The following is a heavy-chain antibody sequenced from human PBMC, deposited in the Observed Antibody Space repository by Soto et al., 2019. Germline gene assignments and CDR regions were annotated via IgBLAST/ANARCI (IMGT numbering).Heavy chain of an antibody. CDR2: IHGGGDYT. D-gene: IGHD1-26*01. V-gene: IGHV3-23*01. J-gene: IGHJ2*01. CDR3: AKNRGRGSYANWNVDV. Sequence: EVQVLESGGGLVQPGGSLRLSCAASGFTFSNYAMSWVRQAPGKGLEWVSTIHGGGDYTHYTDSVKGRVTISRDNSRNTLFLQMNSLRAEYKSVSYFAKNRGRGSYANWNVDVWGRGTLVTVSS. CDR1: GFTFSNYA.